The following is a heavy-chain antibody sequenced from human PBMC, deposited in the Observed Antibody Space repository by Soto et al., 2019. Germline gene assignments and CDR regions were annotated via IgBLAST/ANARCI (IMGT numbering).Heavy chain of an antibody. CDR2: ISRSSGVI. J-gene: IGHJ4*02. Sequence: EVQLLESGGALAQPGGSLSLSCAASVFAFSNYAVTWFRQAPGKGLEWVPRISRSSGVIFYGDSVRGRFFISRDNSKSMLYLQMNSLRAEDTARYYCAKDPNGDYIGAFDAWGQGTLVTVSS. D-gene: IGHD4-17*01. V-gene: IGHV3-23*01. CDR1: VFAFSNYA. CDR3: AKDPNGDYIGAFDA.